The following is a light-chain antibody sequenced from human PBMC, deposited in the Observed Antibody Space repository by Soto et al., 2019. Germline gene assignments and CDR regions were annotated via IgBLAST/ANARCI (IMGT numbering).Light chain of an antibody. J-gene: IGKJ1*01. CDR3: QQYKNWPTGT. CDR2: GAS. CDR1: QSVSSN. V-gene: IGKV3-15*01. Sequence: EIVMTQSPATLSVSPGERATLSCRASQSVSSNLAWYQQKPGQAPRLLIYGASTRATGIPARFSGSGSGTEFPLTISSLQSEDFAVYYCQQYKNWPTGTFGQGTKVEIK.